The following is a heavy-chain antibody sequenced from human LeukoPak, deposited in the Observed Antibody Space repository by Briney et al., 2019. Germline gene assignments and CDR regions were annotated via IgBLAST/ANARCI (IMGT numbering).Heavy chain of an antibody. CDR3: AKDGPYYHGSGSPYYFDY. CDR2: ISGSGGST. J-gene: IGHJ4*02. Sequence: GGSLRLSCAASGFTFSSYAMSWVRQAPGKGLEWVSAISGSGGSTYYADSVKGRFTISRDNSKNTLYLQMNSLRAEDTAVYYCAKDGPYYHGSGSPYYFDYWGQGTLVTVSS. D-gene: IGHD3-10*01. V-gene: IGHV3-23*01. CDR1: GFTFSSYA.